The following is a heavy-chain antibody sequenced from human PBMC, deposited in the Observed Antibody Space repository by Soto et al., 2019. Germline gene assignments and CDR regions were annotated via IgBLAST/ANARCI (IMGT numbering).Heavy chain of an antibody. CDR1: SDSMNSGGYY. J-gene: IGHJ6*02. CDR2: IYANGDT. CDR3: ARRGGSSSGYYYYAMDV. D-gene: IGHD6-6*01. Sequence: SETLSLTCSVSSDSMNSGGYYWSWLRQQPGKGLEWIGYIYANGDTYYNPSLKSRVTITVDTSKNQFSLNLTSVTAADAAVYYCARRGGSSSGYYYYAMDVWGQGTTVTVSS. V-gene: IGHV4-31*03.